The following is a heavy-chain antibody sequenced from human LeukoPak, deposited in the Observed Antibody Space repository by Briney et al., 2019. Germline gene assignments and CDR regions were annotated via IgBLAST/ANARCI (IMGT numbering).Heavy chain of an antibody. CDR3: PRSVLDTAAAGLEY. V-gene: IGHV4-39*01. CDR2: VYSSGNT. CDR1: GDSMYSNNYY. D-gene: IGHD5-18*01. Sequence: SETLSLTCTVSGDSMYSNNYYWGWVRQSPGKGLNWIVSVYSSGNTYYEPSFESRVTISIATSQRQFSLKLTSVTAADTAVYYCPRSVLDTAAAGLEYWGQGTLVTVSS. J-gene: IGHJ4*02.